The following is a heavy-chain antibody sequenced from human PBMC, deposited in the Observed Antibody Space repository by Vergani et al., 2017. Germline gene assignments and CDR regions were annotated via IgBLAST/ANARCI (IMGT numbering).Heavy chain of an antibody. CDR2: IYWDDDK. D-gene: IGHD6-6*01. CDR3: AHSRQLVAYYYYYYYYMDV. Sequence: QITLKESGPTLVKPTQTLTLTCTFSGFSLSTSGVGVGWIRQPPGKALEWLALIYWDDDKRYSPSLTSRLTISKDTSKNQVVLTMTNMDPVDTATYYCAHSRQLVAYYYYYYYYMDVWGKGTTVTVSS. CDR1: GFSLSTSGVG. V-gene: IGHV2-5*02. J-gene: IGHJ6*03.